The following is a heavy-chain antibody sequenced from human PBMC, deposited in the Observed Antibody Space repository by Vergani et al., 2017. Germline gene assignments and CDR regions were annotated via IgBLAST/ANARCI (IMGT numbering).Heavy chain of an antibody. Sequence: EVQLVETGGGLIQPGGSLRLSCVVSGFSVSNNYMSWVRHRPGKGLEWVSFIFPGGTTYYEDSVKGRFTISRDNSKNTVHLQMNSLRAEDTAVYYCASSKDPGTFDYWGQGTLVTVSS. CDR2: IFPGGTT. J-gene: IGHJ4*02. CDR1: GFSVSNNY. D-gene: IGHD2-2*01. CDR3: ASSKDPGTFDY. V-gene: IGHV3-53*02.